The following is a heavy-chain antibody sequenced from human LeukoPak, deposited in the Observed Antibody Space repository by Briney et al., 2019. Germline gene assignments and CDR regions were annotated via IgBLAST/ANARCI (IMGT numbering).Heavy chain of an antibody. J-gene: IGHJ5*02. CDR1: SFTFSSYN. V-gene: IGHV3-23*01. D-gene: IGHD5-18*01. Sequence: GGSLRLSCAASSFTFSSYNMNWVRQAPGKGLEWVSAISGSGGSTYYADSVKGRFTISRDNSKNTLYLQMNSLRAEDTAVYYCAAVGDSYGYNWFDPWGQGTLVTVSS. CDR2: ISGSGGST. CDR3: AAVGDSYGYNWFDP.